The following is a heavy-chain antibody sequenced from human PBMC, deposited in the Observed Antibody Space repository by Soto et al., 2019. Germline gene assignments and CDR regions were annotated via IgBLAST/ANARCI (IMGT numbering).Heavy chain of an antibody. D-gene: IGHD3-22*01. J-gene: IGHJ4*02. Sequence: SETLSLTCAVSGGSISSGGYSWSWIRQPPGKGLEWIGYIYHSGSTYYNPSLKSRVTISVDRSKNQFSLKLSSVTAADTAVYYCAGYDSSGYYYPHWGQGTLVTSPQ. V-gene: IGHV4-30-2*01. CDR2: IYHSGST. CDR3: AGYDSSGYYYPH. CDR1: GGSISSGGYS.